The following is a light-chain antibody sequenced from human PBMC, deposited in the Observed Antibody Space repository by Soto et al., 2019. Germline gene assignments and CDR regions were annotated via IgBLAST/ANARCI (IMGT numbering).Light chain of an antibody. Sequence: CTGSSSNIGAGYDVHWYQQLPGTAPKLLIYGNSNRPSGVPDRFSGSKSGTSASLAITGLQAEDEADYYCQSYDSSLSGFYVFGTGTKVTVL. CDR2: GNS. CDR1: SSNIGAGYD. CDR3: QSYDSSLSGFYV. V-gene: IGLV1-40*01. J-gene: IGLJ1*01.